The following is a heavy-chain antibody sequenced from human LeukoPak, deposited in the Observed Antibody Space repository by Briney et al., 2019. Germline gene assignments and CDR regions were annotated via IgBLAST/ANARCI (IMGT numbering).Heavy chain of an antibody. CDR1: GFTFSSYA. Sequence: TGGSLRLSCSASGFTFSSYAMSWVRQAPGKGLEWVSAIRASGGTAYYADSVKGRFTISGDNSKNTLYLQMNSLRAEDTAVYYCAKVWAHDGSGNPYWHFDLWGHGTLVTVSS. V-gene: IGHV3-23*01. J-gene: IGHJ2*01. D-gene: IGHD3-10*01. CDR2: IRASGGTA. CDR3: AKVWAHDGSGNPYWHFDL.